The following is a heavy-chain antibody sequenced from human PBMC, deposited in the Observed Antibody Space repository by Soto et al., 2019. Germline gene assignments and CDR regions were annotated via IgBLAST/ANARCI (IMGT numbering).Heavy chain of an antibody. CDR1: GFTFSSYA. J-gene: IGHJ4*02. V-gene: IGHV3-23*01. CDR3: AKVSDWFGELSDFDY. D-gene: IGHD3-10*01. Sequence: GGSLRLSCAASGFTFSSYAMSWVRQAPGKGLEWVSAISGSGGSTYYADSVKGRFTISRDNSKNTLYLQMNSLRAEDTAVYYCAKVSDWFGELSDFDYWGQGTLVTVSS. CDR2: ISGSGGST.